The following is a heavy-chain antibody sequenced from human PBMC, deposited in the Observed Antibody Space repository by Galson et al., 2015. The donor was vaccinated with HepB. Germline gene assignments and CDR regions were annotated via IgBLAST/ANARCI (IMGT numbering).Heavy chain of an antibody. J-gene: IGHJ4*02. CDR1: GFTFSYYG. CDR3: AKVFPEKTDGWYRQALYYFDS. D-gene: IGHD6-19*01. V-gene: IGHV3-23*01. Sequence: SLRLSCAASGFTFSYYGMSWVRQAPGKGLEWISAITPSGDNTYSADSMKGRFTISRDNSRNTLFLQMNSLRAGDTAIYFCAKVFPEKTDGWYRQALYYFDSWAREPGSPSPQ. CDR2: ITPSGDNT.